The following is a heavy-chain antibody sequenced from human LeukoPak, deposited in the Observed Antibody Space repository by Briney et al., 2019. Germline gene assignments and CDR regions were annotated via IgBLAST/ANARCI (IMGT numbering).Heavy chain of an antibody. Sequence: PGGSLRLSCAASGFTFSSYGMHWVRQAPGKGLEWVAVISYDGSNKYYADSVKGRFTISRDNSKNTLYLQMNSLRAEDTAVYYCAKDSLYWFDPWGQGTLVTVSS. CDR1: GFTFSSYG. J-gene: IGHJ5*02. CDR2: ISYDGSNK. V-gene: IGHV3-30*18. CDR3: AKDSLYWFDP.